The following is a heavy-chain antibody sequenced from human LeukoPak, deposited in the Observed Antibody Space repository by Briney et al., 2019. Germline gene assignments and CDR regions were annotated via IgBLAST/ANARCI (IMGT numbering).Heavy chain of an antibody. CDR2: INANSGGT. V-gene: IGHV1-2*02. Sequence: GASVKVSCKASGYTFTGYHMHWVRQAPGQGLEWMGWINANSGGTNYAQKFQGRVTMTRDTSISTAYMELNRLRSDDTAVYYCAKDRGVVVPAAPYYWGQGTLVTVSS. CDR3: AKDRGVVVPAAPYY. CDR1: GYTFTGYH. J-gene: IGHJ4*02. D-gene: IGHD2-2*01.